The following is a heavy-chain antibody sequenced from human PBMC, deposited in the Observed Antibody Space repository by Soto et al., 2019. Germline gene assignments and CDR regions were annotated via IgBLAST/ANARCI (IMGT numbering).Heavy chain of an antibody. CDR3: AKDALNIPIYYFDY. CDR1: GFTFSSYA. CDR2: ISGSGGRT. V-gene: IGHV3-23*01. Sequence: EVQLLESGGGLVQPGGSLRLSCAASGFTFSSYAMSWVRQAPGKGLEWVSAISGSGGRTYYADSVKGRFTISRDNSKNTMDLQMNSLIAEDTAVYYCAKDALNIPIYYFDYWGQGTLVPVSS. J-gene: IGHJ4*02.